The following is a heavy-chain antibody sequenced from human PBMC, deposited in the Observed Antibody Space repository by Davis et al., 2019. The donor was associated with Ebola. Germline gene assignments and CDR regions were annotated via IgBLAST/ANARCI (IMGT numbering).Heavy chain of an antibody. CDR1: GGSISSYY. CDR2: IYYSGST. D-gene: IGHD5-18*01. V-gene: IGHV4-59*01. J-gene: IGHJ6*02. CDR3: ARSLLDTAMDNYYYYGMDV. Sequence: MPSETLPLTCTVSGGSISSYYWSWIRQPPGKGLEWIGYIYYSGSTNYNPSLKSRVTISVDTSKNQFSLKLSSVTAADTAVYYCARSLLDTAMDNYYYYGMDVWGQGTTVTVSS.